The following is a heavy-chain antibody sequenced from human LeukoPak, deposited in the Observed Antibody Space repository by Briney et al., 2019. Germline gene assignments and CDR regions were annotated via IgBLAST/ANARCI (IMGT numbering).Heavy chain of an antibody. Sequence: SETLSLTCTVSGGSISSYYWSWIRQPPGKGLEWIGYMYYSGSTNSNPSLKCRVTISVDMSKNQVSLKLSSVTAADTAVYYCARDRVGQQLVGRKYYYYYMDVWGKGTTVTISS. V-gene: IGHV4-59*01. CDR3: ARDRVGQQLVGRKYYYYYMDV. J-gene: IGHJ6*03. D-gene: IGHD6-13*01. CDR1: GGSISSYY. CDR2: MYYSGST.